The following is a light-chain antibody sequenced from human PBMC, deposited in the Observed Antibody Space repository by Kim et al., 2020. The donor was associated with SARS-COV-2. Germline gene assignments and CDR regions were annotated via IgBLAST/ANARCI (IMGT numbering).Light chain of an antibody. Sequence: SVSPAQTATITCSGDKLGDKFVCWYQTKPGQSPLLVIYQDSKRPSGIPERFSGSNSGNTATLIISEAQAMDEADYYCQAWDSGAVVFGGGTQLTVL. CDR2: QDS. V-gene: IGLV3-1*01. J-gene: IGLJ3*02. CDR1: KLGDKF. CDR3: QAWDSGAVV.